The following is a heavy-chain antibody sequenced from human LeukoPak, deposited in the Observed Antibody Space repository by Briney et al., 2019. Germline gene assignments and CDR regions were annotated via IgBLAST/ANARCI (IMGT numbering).Heavy chain of an antibody. CDR3: ARGVSYYDSSGYPY. D-gene: IGHD3-22*01. CDR2: IWYDGSNK. V-gene: IGHV3-33*01. Sequence: GGSLRLSCAASGFTFSSYGMHWVRQAPGKGLEWVAVIWYDGSNKYYADSVKGRFTISRDNSKNTLYLQMNSLRAEDTAVYYCARGVSYYDSSGYPYWGQGTLVTVSS. CDR1: GFTFSSYG. J-gene: IGHJ4*02.